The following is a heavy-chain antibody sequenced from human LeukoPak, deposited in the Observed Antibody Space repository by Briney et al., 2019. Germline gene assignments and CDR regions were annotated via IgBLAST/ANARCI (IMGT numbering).Heavy chain of an antibody. D-gene: IGHD5-24*01. Sequence: GGSLRLSCTASGFTFSNYWMHWVRQAPGKGLVWVSRINSDGGSTSYADSVKGRFTISRDNAKNTLYLQMNSLRAEDTAVYYCARRIQGMAPYYFDYWGQGTLVTVSS. CDR3: ARRIQGMAPYYFDY. J-gene: IGHJ4*02. V-gene: IGHV3-74*01. CDR2: INSDGGST. CDR1: GFTFSNYW.